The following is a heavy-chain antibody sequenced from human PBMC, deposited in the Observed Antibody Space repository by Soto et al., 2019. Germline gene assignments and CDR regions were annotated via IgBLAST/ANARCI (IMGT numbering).Heavy chain of an antibody. CDR2: IIPILGIA. D-gene: IGHD3-9*01. V-gene: IGHV1-69*08. CDR1: GGTFSSYT. Sequence: QVQLVQSGAEVKKPGSSVKVSCKASGGTFSSYTISWVRQAPGQGLEWMGRIIPILGIANYAQKFQGRVTSTADKSXXTXYKXLSSLRSEATAVYYCAREWSYYDILTGYYLNWFDPWGQGTLVTVSS. CDR3: AREWSYYDILTGYYLNWFDP. J-gene: IGHJ5*02.